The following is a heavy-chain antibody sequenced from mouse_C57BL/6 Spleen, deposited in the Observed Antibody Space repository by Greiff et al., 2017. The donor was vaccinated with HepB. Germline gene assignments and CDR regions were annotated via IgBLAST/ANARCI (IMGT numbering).Heavy chain of an antibody. CDR1: GFTFSNYW. CDR2: IRLKSDNYAT. V-gene: IGHV6-3*01. Sequence: EVKLEASGGGLVQPGGSMKLSCVASGFTFSNYWLNWVRQSPEKGLEWVAQIRLKSDNYATHYAESVKGRFTISRDDSKSIVYLQMNNLRAEDTGIYYCTENYDYAATWDERYAMDYWGQGTSVTVSS. D-gene: IGHD2-4*01. CDR3: TENYDYAATWDERYAMDY. J-gene: IGHJ4*01.